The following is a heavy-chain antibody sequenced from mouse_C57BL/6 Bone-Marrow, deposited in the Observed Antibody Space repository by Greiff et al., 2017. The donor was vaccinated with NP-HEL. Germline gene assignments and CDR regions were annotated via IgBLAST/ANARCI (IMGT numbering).Heavy chain of an antibody. CDR2: IYPRSGNT. Sequence: VQLQQSGAELARPGASVKLSCKASGYTFTSYGISWVKPRPGQGLEWIGEIYPRSGNTYYNEKFKGKATLTADKSSSTAYMELSSLTSEDSAVYFCARYMGRRGFADWGQGTLVTVSA. V-gene: IGHV1-81*01. CDR1: GYTFTSYG. D-gene: IGHD1-1*02. CDR3: ARYMGRRGFAD. J-gene: IGHJ3*01.